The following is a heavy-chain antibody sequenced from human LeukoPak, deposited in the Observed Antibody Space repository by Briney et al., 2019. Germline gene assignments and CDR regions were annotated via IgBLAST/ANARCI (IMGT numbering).Heavy chain of an antibody. Sequence: GGSLRLSCAASGFTFSSYSMNWVRQAPGKGLEWVSYISSSSSTIYYADSVKGRFTISRDNAKNSLYLQMNSLRAEDTAVDYCARVRGSSTRCYQYWGQGTLVTVSS. D-gene: IGHD2-2*01. CDR3: ARVRGSSTRCYQY. CDR2: ISSSSSTI. CDR1: GFTFSSYS. V-gene: IGHV3-48*01. J-gene: IGHJ4*02.